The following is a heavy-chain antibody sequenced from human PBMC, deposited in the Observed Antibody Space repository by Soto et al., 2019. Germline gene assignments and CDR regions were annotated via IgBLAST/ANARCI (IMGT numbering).Heavy chain of an antibody. CDR1: GYSFTSYW. J-gene: IGHJ6*02. CDR3: ARQSIAARRGYYGMDV. D-gene: IGHD6-6*01. CDR2: IYPGDSDT. Sequence: GESLKISCKGSGYSFTSYWIGWVRQMPGKGLEWMGIIYPGDSDTRYSPSFQGQVTISADKSISTAYLRWSSLKASDTAMYYCARQSIAARRGYYGMDVWGQGTTVTVSS. V-gene: IGHV5-51*01.